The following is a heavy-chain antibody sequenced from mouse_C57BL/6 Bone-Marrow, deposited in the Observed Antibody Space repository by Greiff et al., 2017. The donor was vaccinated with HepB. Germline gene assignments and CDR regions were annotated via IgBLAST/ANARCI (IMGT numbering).Heavy chain of an antibody. CDR2: IYPRSGNT. CDR3: ARKGANWEFDY. V-gene: IGHV1-81*01. D-gene: IGHD4-1*01. Sequence: VQLVESGAELARPGASVKLSCKASGYTFTSYGISWVKQRTGQGLEWIGEIYPRSGNTYYNEKFKGKATLTADKSSSTAYMELRSLTSEDSAVYFCARKGANWEFDYWGQGTTLTVSS. J-gene: IGHJ2*01. CDR1: GYTFTSYG.